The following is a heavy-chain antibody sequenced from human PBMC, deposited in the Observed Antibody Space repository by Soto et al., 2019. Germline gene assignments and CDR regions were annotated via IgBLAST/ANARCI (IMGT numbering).Heavy chain of an antibody. D-gene: IGHD2-15*01. CDR2: ISGSGGST. CDR1: GFTFSSYA. V-gene: IGHV3-23*01. J-gene: IGHJ6*02. Sequence: EVQLLESGGGLVQPGGSLRLSCAASGFTFSSYAMSWVRQAPGKGLEWVSAISGSGGSTYYADSVKGRCTISRDNSKHTQYLQMNRLRAEETAVYYCAKVTCPRGSCYGWLDYCSYGMEVWGQGTPVSVSS. CDR3: AKVTCPRGSCYGWLDYCSYGMEV.